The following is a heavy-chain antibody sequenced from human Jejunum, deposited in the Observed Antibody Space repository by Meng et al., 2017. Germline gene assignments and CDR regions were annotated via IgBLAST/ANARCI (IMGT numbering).Heavy chain of an antibody. Sequence: QVQLVQSGAELKKPGASVTISCKASGNTFTTNTIHWVRQAPGQRPEWMGWINAGNGNTKYSLKFQNRVTLTRDTSASTAYMELNSLTSADTAVYYCARDPTGGSFHYFDSWGQGALVTVSS. CDR1: GNTFTTNT. CDR3: ARDPTGGSFHYFDS. D-gene: IGHD1-14*01. V-gene: IGHV1-3*01. J-gene: IGHJ4*02. CDR2: INAGNGNT.